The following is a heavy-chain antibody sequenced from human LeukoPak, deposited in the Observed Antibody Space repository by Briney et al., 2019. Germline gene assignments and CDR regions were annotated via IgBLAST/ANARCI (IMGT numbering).Heavy chain of an antibody. V-gene: IGHV3-21*01. J-gene: IGHJ6*02. CDR3: ARVMEDIVVVPAVGDYGRDV. CDR1: GFSFSSYS. Sequence: GRSLRLSCAPAGFSFSSYSMGWARHDPGNGMECVSSISSSRTYIYYTDSGKGRLSIYTDKGKNSLYLQMNSLRAEDTAVYYCARVMEDIVVVPAVGDYGRDVWGQGNTVTVSS. D-gene: IGHD2-2*01. CDR2: ISSSRTYI.